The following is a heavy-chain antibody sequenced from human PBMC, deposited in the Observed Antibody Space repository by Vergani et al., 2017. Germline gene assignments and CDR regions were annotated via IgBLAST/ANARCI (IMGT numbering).Heavy chain of an antibody. CDR3: ATPQTGTTGGMEV. D-gene: IGHD4-17*01. Sequence: EVQLVQSGAEVKKPGATMKISCKVSGYTFTDHYMHWVKQAPGKGLEWMGLVDPEDGETIYAEKFKGRVTIAADTSTDTAHLELSSLRSEDTAVYYCATPQTGTTGGMEVWRQGTTVIVSS. J-gene: IGHJ6*02. CDR1: GYTFTDHY. CDR2: VDPEDGET. V-gene: IGHV1-69-2*01.